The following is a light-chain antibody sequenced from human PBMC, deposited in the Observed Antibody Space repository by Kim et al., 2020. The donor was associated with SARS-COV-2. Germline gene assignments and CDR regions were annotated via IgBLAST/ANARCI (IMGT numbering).Light chain of an antibody. CDR1: TLRTYY. J-gene: IGLJ1*01. V-gene: IGLV3-19*01. CDR2: ANN. CDR3: DSRDNAGNHV. Sequence: SSELTQDPYVSVALGQTLRITCQGDTLRTYYANWFQQKAGQAPVLVIFANNRRPSGIPDRFSGSSSGNTASLTITGAQAEDEGDYYCDSRDNAGNHVFG.